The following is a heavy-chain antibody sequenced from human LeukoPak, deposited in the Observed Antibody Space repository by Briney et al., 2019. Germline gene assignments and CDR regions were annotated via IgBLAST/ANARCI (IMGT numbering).Heavy chain of an antibody. J-gene: IGHJ3*02. Sequence: SETLSLTCTVSGDSISSYYWSWIRQPPGKGLEWIGYIYYSGGTDYNPSLKSRVTISVDTSKNQFSLKLRSVTAADAAVYYCARHVTISGPYDASDIWGQGTMVTVSP. CDR2: IYYSGGT. D-gene: IGHD5-24*01. V-gene: IGHV4-59*08. CDR1: GDSISSYY. CDR3: ARHVTISGPYDASDI.